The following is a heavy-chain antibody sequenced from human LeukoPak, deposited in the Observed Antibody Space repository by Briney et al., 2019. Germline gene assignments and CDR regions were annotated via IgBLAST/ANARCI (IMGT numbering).Heavy chain of an antibody. D-gene: IGHD3/OR15-3a*01. CDR3: ARRTSRTFDY. V-gene: IGHV3-64*01. CDR2: ISSNGGST. J-gene: IGHJ4*02. CDR1: GFTFSSYA. Sequence: GGSLRLSCAASGFTFSSYARHWVRQAPGKGLEYVSAISSNGGSTYYANSVKGRFTISRDNSKNTLYLQMGSLRAEDMAVYYCARRTSRTFDYWGQGTLVTVSS.